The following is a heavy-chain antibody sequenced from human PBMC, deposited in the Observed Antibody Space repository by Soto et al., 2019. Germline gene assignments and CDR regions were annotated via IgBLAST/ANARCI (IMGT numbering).Heavy chain of an antibody. CDR3: AKHNYGDYHVDY. D-gene: IGHD4-17*01. Sequence: WGSLRLSCAASGFTFSSYAIIFFRQSPGKGLEWVSAISIGGGSTWYADSVKGRFTISRDNSKNTLYLQMNSLRAEDTAVYFCAKHNYGDYHVDYWGPGTLVTVSS. V-gene: IGHV3-23*01. CDR2: ISIGGGST. J-gene: IGHJ4*02. CDR1: GFTFSSYA.